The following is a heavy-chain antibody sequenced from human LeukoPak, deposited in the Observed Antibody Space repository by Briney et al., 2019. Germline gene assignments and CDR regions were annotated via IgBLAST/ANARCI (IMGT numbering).Heavy chain of an antibody. J-gene: IGHJ6*03. Sequence: SETLSLTCTVSGGSISSSSYYWGWIRQPPGKGLEWIGSIYYSGSTYYNPSLKSRVTISVDTSKNQFSLKLSSVTAADTAVYYCARDRGDHYDFWSGYYPPYYMDVWGKGTTVTVSS. D-gene: IGHD3-3*01. V-gene: IGHV4-39*07. CDR1: GGSISSSSYY. CDR2: IYYSGST. CDR3: ARDRGDHYDFWSGYYPPYYMDV.